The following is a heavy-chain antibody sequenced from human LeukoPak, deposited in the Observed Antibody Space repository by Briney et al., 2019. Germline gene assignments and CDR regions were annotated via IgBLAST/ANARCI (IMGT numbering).Heavy chain of an antibody. CDR1: GGSFSGYY. V-gene: IGHV4-34*01. CDR2: INHSGST. Sequence: SETLSLTCAVYGGSFSGYYWSWIRQPPGKGLEWIGEINHSGSTNYNPSLKSRVTILVDTSKNQFSLKLSSVTAADTAVYYCARTTRGYRSYYYGMGVWGQGTTVTVSS. CDR3: ARTTRGYRSYYYGMGV. J-gene: IGHJ6*02. D-gene: IGHD5-18*01.